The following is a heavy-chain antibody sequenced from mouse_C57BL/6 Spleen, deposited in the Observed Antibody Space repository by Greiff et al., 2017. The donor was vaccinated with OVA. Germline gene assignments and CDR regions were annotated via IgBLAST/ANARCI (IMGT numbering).Heavy chain of an antibody. CDR2: IDPETGGT. V-gene: IGHV1-15*01. D-gene: IGHD1-1*01. J-gene: IGHJ2*01. CDR1: GYTFTDYE. Sequence: QVQLKESGAELVRPGASVTLSCKASGYTFTDYEMHWVKQTPVHGLEWIGAIDPETGGTAYNQKFKGKAILTADKSSSTAYMELRSLTSEDAAVYYCTSGGSRLFDYWGQGTTLTVSS. CDR3: TSGGSRLFDY.